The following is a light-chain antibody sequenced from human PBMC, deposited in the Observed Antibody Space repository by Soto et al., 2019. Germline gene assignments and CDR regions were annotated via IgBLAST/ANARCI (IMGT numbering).Light chain of an antibody. CDR1: QSVGSSY. V-gene: IGKV3-20*01. CDR2: GAS. CDR3: QQYGSSPLT. J-gene: IGKJ1*01. Sequence: PGERATLSCRASQSVGSSYLAWYQQKPGQAPRLLIYGASSRATGIPDRFSGSGSGTDFTLTIGRLEPEDFAVYYCQQYGSSPLTFGQGTKVDIK.